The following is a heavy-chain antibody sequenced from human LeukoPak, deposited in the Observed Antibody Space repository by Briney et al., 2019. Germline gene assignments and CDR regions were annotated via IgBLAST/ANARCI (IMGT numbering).Heavy chain of an antibody. V-gene: IGHV4-4*07. J-gene: IGHJ6*03. Sequence: SETLSLTCTVSGGSISSYYWSWIRQPAGKGLEWIGRIYTSGSTNYNPSLKGRVTMSVDTSKNQFSLKLSSVTAADTAVYYCARVQWLVRSAYYYYYMDVWGKGTTVTVSS. CDR2: IYTSGST. CDR3: ARVQWLVRSAYYYYYMDV. CDR1: GGSISSYY. D-gene: IGHD6-19*01.